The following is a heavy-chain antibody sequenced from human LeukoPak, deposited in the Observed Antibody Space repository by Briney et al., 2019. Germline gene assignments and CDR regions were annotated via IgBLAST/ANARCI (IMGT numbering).Heavy chain of an antibody. CDR3: ARQQWPSRFDP. CDR2: IYYSGST. J-gene: IGHJ5*02. D-gene: IGHD6-19*01. Sequence: PSETLSLTCTVSGGSISSYYWSWIRQPPGKGLEWIGYIYYSGSTNYNPSLKSRVTISVDTSKNQFSLKLSSVTAADTAVYYCARQQWPSRFDPWGQGTLVTVSS. CDR1: GGSISSYY. V-gene: IGHV4-59*01.